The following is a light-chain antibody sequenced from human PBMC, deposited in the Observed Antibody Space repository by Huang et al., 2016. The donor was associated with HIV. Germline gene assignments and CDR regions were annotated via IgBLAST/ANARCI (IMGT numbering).Light chain of an antibody. V-gene: IGKV1-NL1*01. CDR3: QQYHSTPYT. CDR2: AAS. Sequence: DIQMTQSPSSLSASVRNRVTITCRASQAIAKSLVWYQQKPGKAPKLLLYAASRLESGVPSRFSGSGSGSDYTLTISSLQPEDFATYYCQQYHSTPYTFGQGTKLEIK. CDR1: QAIAKS. J-gene: IGKJ2*01.